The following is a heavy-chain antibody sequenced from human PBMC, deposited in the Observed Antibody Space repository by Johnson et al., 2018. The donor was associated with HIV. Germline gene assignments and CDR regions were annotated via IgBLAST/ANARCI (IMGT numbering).Heavy chain of an antibody. Sequence: QVQLVESGGGLVQPGGSLRLSCAASGFTFSSYGMHWVRQAPGKGLAWVAVISYDGSNTYYADSVKGRFTISSDNSKNTRYLQMNSLRAEDTAVYYCASGLGIVGATRSAFDIWGQGTMVTVSS. CDR3: ASGLGIVGATRSAFDI. D-gene: IGHD1-26*01. CDR2: ISYDGSNT. V-gene: IGHV3-30*03. J-gene: IGHJ3*02. CDR1: GFTFSSYG.